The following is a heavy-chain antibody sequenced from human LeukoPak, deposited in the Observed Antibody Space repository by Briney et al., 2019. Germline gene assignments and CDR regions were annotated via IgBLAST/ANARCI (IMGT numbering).Heavy chain of an antibody. CDR1: GYSFTSYW. D-gene: IGHD6-19*01. Sequence: GESLKISCKASGYSFTSYWIGWVRQMPGKGLEWVGIIYPGDSDTRYCPSFQGQVTISADNSISTAYLQWSSLKASDTAMYYCARGGRRAVAGTFDYWGQGTLVTVSS. V-gene: IGHV5-51*01. CDR2: IYPGDSDT. J-gene: IGHJ4*02. CDR3: ARGGRRAVAGTFDY.